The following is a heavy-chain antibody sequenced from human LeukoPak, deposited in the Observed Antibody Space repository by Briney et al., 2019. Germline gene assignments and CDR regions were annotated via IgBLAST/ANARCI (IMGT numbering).Heavy chain of an antibody. J-gene: IGHJ4*02. V-gene: IGHV3-23*01. D-gene: IGHD2-8*01. Sequence: GGSLRLSCAASGFTFSSYAMSWVRQAPGKGLEWVSAISGSGGSTYYTDSVKGRFTISRDNSKNTLYLQMNSLRAEDTAVYYCANSPGYCTNGVCYKHDYWGQGTLVTVSS. CDR2: ISGSGGST. CDR3: ANSPGYCTNGVCYKHDY. CDR1: GFTFSSYA.